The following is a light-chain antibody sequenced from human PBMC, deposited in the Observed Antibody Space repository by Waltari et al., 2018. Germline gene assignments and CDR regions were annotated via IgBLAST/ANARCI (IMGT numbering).Light chain of an antibody. Sequence: SSELTQDPDAYVALGTTVRSKCTGDSLRRCYASRYQQRPVQAPFLVSYGRNTRPSRIPDRFSGSSSGTTAYLTLSGAQAEYEADYYCNSRDTSGHLVVFGGGTKLTVL. J-gene: IGLJ2*01. CDR1: SLRRCY. V-gene: IGLV3-19*01. CDR2: GRN. CDR3: NSRDTSGHLVV.